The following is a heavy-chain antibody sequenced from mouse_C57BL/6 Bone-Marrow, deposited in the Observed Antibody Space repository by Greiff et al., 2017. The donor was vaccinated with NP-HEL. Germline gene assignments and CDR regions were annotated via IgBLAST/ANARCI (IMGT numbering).Heavy chain of an antibody. CDR3: AKLGRHYAMDY. D-gene: IGHD4-1*01. J-gene: IGHJ4*01. CDR2: ISDGGSYT. V-gene: IGHV5-4*03. CDR1: GFTFSSYA. Sequence: EVNVVESGGGLVKPGGSLKLSCAASGFTFSSYAMSWVRQTPEKRLEWVATISDGGSYTYYPDNVKGRFTISRDNAKNNLYLQMSHLKSEDTAMYYCAKLGRHYAMDYWGQGTSVTGSS.